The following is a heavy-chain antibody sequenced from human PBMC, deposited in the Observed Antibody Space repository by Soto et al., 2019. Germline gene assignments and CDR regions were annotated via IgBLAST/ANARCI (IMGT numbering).Heavy chain of an antibody. CDR2: IYYSGST. V-gene: IGHV4-39*01. CDR1: GGSISSGGYY. Sequence: PSETLSLTCTVSGGSISSGGYYWSWIRQHPGKGLERIGYIYYSGSTYYNPSLKSRVTISVDTSKNQFSLKLSSVTAADTAVYYCARHVGYCSGGSCFHPDQNWFDPWGQGTLVTSPQ. D-gene: IGHD2-15*01. CDR3: ARHVGYCSGGSCFHPDQNWFDP. J-gene: IGHJ5*02.